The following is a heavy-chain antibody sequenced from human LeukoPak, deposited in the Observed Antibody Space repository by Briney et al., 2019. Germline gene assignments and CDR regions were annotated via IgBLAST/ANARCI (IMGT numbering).Heavy chain of an antibody. V-gene: IGHV3-23*01. D-gene: IGHD1-26*01. CDR3: ARGGGSYYGSFDY. CDR2: ISGSGGST. Sequence: GGSLRLSCAASGFTFSSYAMSWVRQAPGKGLEWVSAISGSGGSTYYADSVKGRFTISRDNSKNTLYLQMNSLRAEDTAVYYCARGGGSYYGSFDYWGQGTLVTVSS. CDR1: GFTFSSYA. J-gene: IGHJ4*02.